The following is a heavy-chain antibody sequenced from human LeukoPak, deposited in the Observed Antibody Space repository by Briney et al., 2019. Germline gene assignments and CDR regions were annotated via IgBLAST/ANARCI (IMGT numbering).Heavy chain of an antibody. Sequence: ASVKVSCKAAGYTFTGYYMFWVRQAPGQGLEWGGRINPNSGGTNYAQKFQGRVTMTRDTSISTAYMELSRLRSDDTAVYYCARGYCSGGSCYSVENWFDPWGQGTLVTVSS. CDR2: INPNSGGT. J-gene: IGHJ5*02. D-gene: IGHD2-15*01. CDR1: GYTFTGYY. CDR3: ARGYCSGGSCYSVENWFDP. V-gene: IGHV1-2*06.